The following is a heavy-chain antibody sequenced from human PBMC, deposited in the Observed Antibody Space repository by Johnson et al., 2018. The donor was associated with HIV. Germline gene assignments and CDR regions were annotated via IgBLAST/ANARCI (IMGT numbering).Heavy chain of an antibody. CDR1: GFTFSSYG. Sequence: QVQLVESWGGVVQPGGSLRLSCAASGFTFSSYGMHWVRQAPGKGLEWVAFIRYDGSNKYYADSVRGRFTISRDNSKNTLYLQMNSLRAEDTAVYYCAKATSSGYYHDAFDIWGQGTMVTVSS. V-gene: IGHV3-30*02. D-gene: IGHD3-22*01. CDR2: IRYDGSNK. J-gene: IGHJ3*02. CDR3: AKATSSGYYHDAFDI.